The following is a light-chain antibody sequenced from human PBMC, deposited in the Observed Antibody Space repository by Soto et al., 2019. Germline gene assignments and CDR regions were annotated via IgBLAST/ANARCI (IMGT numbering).Light chain of an antibody. V-gene: IGLV2-8*01. CDR3: SSYAGSNNVV. Sequence: QSVLTQPPSASGSLGQSVTISCTGTSSDVGGYNYVSWYQQHPGKAPKFMIFEVSKRPSGVPDRFSASKSDNTASLTVSGLQAEDEADYYCSSYAGSNNVVCDGGTQLTVL. CDR1: SSDVGGYNY. CDR2: EVS. J-gene: IGLJ2*01.